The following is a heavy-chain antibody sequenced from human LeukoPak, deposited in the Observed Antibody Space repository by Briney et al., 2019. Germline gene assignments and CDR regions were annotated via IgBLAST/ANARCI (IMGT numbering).Heavy chain of an antibody. J-gene: IGHJ4*02. Sequence: GGSLRLSCAASGFTFSNAWMSWVRQAPAQGLEWVGRIKSQTEGGTTDYAAPVKGRFTISRDDSKNTLYLQMNSLKTEDTAVYYCTTRGGSFSIFDYWGQGTLVTVSS. D-gene: IGHD1-26*01. CDR2: IKSQTEGGTT. CDR1: GFTFSNAW. CDR3: TTRGGSFSIFDY. V-gene: IGHV3-15*01.